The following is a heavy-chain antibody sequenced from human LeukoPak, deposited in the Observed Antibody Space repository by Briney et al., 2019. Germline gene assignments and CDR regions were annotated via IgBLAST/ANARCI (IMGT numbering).Heavy chain of an antibody. V-gene: IGHV5-51*01. CDR3: ARTTHSAMANFDY. Sequence: RGESLKFSCKGSGYSFTSYWIGWVRQMPGKGLEWMGIIYPGDSDTRYSPSFQGQVTISADKSISTAYLQWSSLKASDTAMYYCARTTHSAMANFDYWGQGTLVTVSS. CDR2: IYPGDSDT. CDR1: GYSFTSYW. J-gene: IGHJ4*02. D-gene: IGHD5-18*01.